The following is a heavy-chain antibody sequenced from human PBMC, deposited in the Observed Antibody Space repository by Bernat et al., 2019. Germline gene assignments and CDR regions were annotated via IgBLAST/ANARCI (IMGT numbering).Heavy chain of an antibody. V-gene: IGHV3-48*02. CDR2: ISSSSSTI. CDR3: AREDDYIWGSYRYYYFDY. D-gene: IGHD3-16*02. Sequence: EVQLVESGGGLVQPGGSLRLSCAASGFTFSSYSMTWVRQAPGKGLEWVSYISSSSSTIYYADSVKGRFTISRDNAKNSLYLQMNSLRDEDTAVYYCAREDDYIWGSYRYYYFDYWGQGTLVTVSS. CDR1: GFTFSSYS. J-gene: IGHJ4*02.